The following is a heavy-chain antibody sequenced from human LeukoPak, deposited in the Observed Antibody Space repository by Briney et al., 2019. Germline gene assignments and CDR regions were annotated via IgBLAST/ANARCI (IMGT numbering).Heavy chain of an antibody. CDR1: GYTITSYD. CDR2: MNPNSGNT. D-gene: IGHD3-22*01. CDR3: ARVRRDSSGYYPVDY. V-gene: IGHV1-8*01. Sequence: ASVKVSCKASGYTITSYDINWVRQATGQGLEWMGWMNPNSGNTGYAQKFQGRVTMTRNTSISTAYMELSSLRSEDTAVYYCARVRRDSSGYYPVDYWGQGTLVTVSS. J-gene: IGHJ4*02.